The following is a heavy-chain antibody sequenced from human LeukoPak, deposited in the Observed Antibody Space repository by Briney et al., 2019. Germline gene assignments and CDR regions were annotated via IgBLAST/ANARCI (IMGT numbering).Heavy chain of an antibody. CDR3: AKDMGYCSSATCYGLDY. Sequence: GGSLRLSCTVSGFSLSSYAMSWVRRAPGKGLEWVSATSSSDDGKYYADSVRGRFTISRDNSKNTLFLQMNSLRAEDTAIYYCAKDMGYCSSATCYGLDYWGQGTLVTVSS. V-gene: IGHV3-23*01. CDR2: TSSSDDGK. J-gene: IGHJ4*02. CDR1: GFSLSSYA. D-gene: IGHD2-2*01.